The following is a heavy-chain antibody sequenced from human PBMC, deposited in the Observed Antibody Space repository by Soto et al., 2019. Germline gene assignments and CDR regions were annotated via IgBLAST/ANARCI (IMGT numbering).Heavy chain of an antibody. CDR3: ASLTTPLAADGTPY. V-gene: IGHV4-39*01. CDR1: GGSISSSSYY. Sequence: ASETLSLTCTVSGGSISSSSYYWGWIRQPPGKGLEWIGSIYYSGSTYYNPSLKSRVTISVDTSKNQFSLKLSSVTAADTAVYYCASLTTPLAADGTPYWGQGTLVTVSS. D-gene: IGHD6-13*01. J-gene: IGHJ4*02. CDR2: IYYSGST.